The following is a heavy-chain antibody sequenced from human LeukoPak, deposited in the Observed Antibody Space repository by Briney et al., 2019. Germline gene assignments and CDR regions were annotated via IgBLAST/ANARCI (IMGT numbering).Heavy chain of an antibody. Sequence: SETLSLTCTVSGGSISSGDYYWSWIRQSPGKGPEWIGYIYYSGTTYYNPSLRSRVTMSVDTSKNQFSLKLSSVTAADTAVYYCARKYCSRGSCYSPMGFDPWGQGTLVSVSS. CDR1: GGSISSGDYY. D-gene: IGHD2-15*01. J-gene: IGHJ5*02. CDR2: IYYSGTT. V-gene: IGHV4-30-4*01. CDR3: ARKYCSRGSCYSPMGFDP.